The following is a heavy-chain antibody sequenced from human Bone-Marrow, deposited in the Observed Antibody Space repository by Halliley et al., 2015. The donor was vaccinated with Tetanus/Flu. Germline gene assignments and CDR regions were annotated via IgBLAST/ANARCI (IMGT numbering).Heavy chain of an antibody. CDR2: IYYSGST. CDR1: GGSISSGGYY. Sequence: TLSLTCTVSGGSISSGGYYWSWIRQHPGKGLEWIGYIYYSGSTYYNPSLKSRVTISVDTSKNQFSLKLSSVTAADTAVYYCARGLYDSSGYSRTFFDYWGQGTLVTVSS. J-gene: IGHJ4*02. D-gene: IGHD3-22*01. CDR3: ARGLYDSSGYSRTFFDY. V-gene: IGHV4-31*03.